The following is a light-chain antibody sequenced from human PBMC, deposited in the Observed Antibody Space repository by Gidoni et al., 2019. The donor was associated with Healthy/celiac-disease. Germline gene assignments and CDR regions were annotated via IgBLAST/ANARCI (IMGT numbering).Light chain of an antibody. Sequence: SYELTQPPSVSVSPGQTASITCSGEKLGDQYACWYQQKPGQSPVLVIYQESKRPSGIPERFSGSNSGNTATLTISGTQAMDEADYYCQAWDSSTAVFGGGTKLTVL. CDR2: QES. V-gene: IGLV3-1*01. CDR3: QAWDSSTAV. CDR1: KLGDQY. J-gene: IGLJ3*02.